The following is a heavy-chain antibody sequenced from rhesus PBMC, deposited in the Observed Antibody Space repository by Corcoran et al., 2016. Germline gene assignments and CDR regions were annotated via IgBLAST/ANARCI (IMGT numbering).Heavy chain of an antibody. D-gene: IGHD3-16*01. V-gene: IGHV4-65*01. CDR1: GGSVSSSNW. J-gene: IGHJ3*01. CDR3: ARESGSYYLDAFDF. Sequence: QVQLQESGPGLVKPSETLSLTCAVSGGSVSSSNWWSWIRQPPGKGLEWIGYISGSSGSTYYNPSLKSRVTISTDTSKNQFSLKLSSVTAADTAVYYCARESGSYYLDAFDFWGQGLRVTVSS. CDR2: ISGSSGST.